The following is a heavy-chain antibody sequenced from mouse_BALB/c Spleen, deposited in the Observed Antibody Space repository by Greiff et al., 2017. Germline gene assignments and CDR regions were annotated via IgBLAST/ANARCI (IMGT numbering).Heavy chain of an antibody. D-gene: IGHD1-1*01. V-gene: IGHV1-77*01. J-gene: IGHJ3*01. CDR2: IYPGSGNT. Sequence: QVQLKESGAELARPGASVKLSCKASGYTFTDYYINWVKQRTGQGLEWIGEIYPGSGNTYYNEKFKGKATLTADKSSSTAYMQLSSLTSENSAVYFCARLTYGSSYGFAYWGQGTLVTVSA. CDR3: ARLTYGSSYGFAY. CDR1: GYTFTDYY.